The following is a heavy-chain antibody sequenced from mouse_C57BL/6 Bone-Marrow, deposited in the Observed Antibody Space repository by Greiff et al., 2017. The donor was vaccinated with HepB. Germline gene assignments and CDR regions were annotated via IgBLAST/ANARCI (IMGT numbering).Heavy chain of an antibody. Sequence: EVKLVESGGGLVKPGGSLKLSCAASGFTFSDYGMHWVRQAPEKGLEWVAYISSGSSTIYYADTVKGRFTISRDNAKNTLFLQMTSLRSEDTAMYYCASKYANDSYFDYWGQGTTLTVSS. D-gene: IGHD2-10*02. J-gene: IGHJ2*01. CDR3: ASKYANDSYFDY. CDR2: ISSGSSTI. CDR1: GFTFSDYG. V-gene: IGHV5-17*01.